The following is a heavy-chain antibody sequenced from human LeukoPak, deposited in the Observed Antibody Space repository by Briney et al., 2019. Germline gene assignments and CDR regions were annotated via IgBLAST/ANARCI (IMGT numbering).Heavy chain of an antibody. J-gene: IGHJ6*03. CDR2: IYYSGST. CDR1: GGSISSGGYY. CDR3: ARDEGVPAAKGPGEGYYYYMDV. V-gene: IGHV4-31*03. D-gene: IGHD2-2*01. Sequence: PSETLSLTCTVSGGSISSGGYYWSWIRQHPGKGLEWIGYIYYSGSTYYNPFLKSRVTISVDTSKNQFSLKLSSVTAADTAVYYCARDEGVPAAKGPGEGYYYYMDVWGKGTTVTVSS.